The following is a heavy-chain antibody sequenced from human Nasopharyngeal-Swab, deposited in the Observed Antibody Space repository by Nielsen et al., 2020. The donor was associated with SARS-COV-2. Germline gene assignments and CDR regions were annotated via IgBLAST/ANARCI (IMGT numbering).Heavy chain of an antibody. CDR2: ISYDGSNK. D-gene: IGHD4/OR15-4a*01. CDR1: GFTFSSYA. Sequence: LSLTCAASGFTFSSYAMHWVRQAPGKGLEWVAVISYDGSNKYYADSVKGRFTISRDNSKNTLYLQMNNLRAEDTAVYYCAKDGGLTTFPYYYYYGMDVWGQGTTVTVSS. V-gene: IGHV3-30-3*01. CDR3: AKDGGLTTFPYYYYYGMDV. J-gene: IGHJ6*02.